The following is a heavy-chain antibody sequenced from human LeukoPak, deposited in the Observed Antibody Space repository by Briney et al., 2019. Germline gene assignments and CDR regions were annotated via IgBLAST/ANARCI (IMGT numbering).Heavy chain of an antibody. CDR3: ARVESPRYYYYMDV. V-gene: IGHV3-66*01. CDR2: IYSGGST. Sequence: GGSLRLSCAASGFTVSSNYMSWVRQAPGKGLEWVSVIYSGGSTYYADSVKGRFTISRDNSKNTLYLQMNSPRAEDTAVYYCARVESPRYYYYMDVWGKGTTVTISS. CDR1: GFTVSSNY. J-gene: IGHJ6*03.